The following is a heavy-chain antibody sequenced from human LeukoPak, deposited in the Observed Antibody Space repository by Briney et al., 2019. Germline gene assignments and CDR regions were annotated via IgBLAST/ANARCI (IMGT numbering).Heavy chain of an antibody. V-gene: IGHV4-4*09. CDR3: ARLRPHFTYYYDSSEVGWFDP. CDR2: IYTSGST. J-gene: IGHJ5*02. Sequence: SETLSLTCTVSGGSISSYYWSWIRQPPGKGLERIGYIYTSGSTNYNPSLKSRVTISVETSKNQFSLKLSSVTAADTAVYYCARLRPHFTYYYDSSEVGWFDPWGQGTLVTVSS. CDR1: GGSISSYY. D-gene: IGHD3-22*01.